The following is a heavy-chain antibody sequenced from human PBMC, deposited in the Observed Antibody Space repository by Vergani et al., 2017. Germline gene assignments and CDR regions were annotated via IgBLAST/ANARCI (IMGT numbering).Heavy chain of an antibody. Sequence: EVQLVESGGGLVQPGGSLRLSCAASGFTFSSYSMNWVRQAPGKGLEWVSYISSSSSTIYYADSVKGRFTISSDNAKNSLYLQMNSLRDEDTAVYYCARDAGTTRDYYYYYMDVWGKGTTVTVSS. CDR2: ISSSSSTI. D-gene: IGHD1-1*01. J-gene: IGHJ6*03. V-gene: IGHV3-48*02. CDR1: GFTFSSYS. CDR3: ARDAGTTRDYYYYYMDV.